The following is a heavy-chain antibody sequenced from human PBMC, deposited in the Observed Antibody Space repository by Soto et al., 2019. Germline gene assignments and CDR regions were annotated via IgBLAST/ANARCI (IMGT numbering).Heavy chain of an antibody. D-gene: IGHD1-1*01. CDR3: AKGRRTTGTWYYMDV. Sequence: QVQLVESGGGVVQPGRSLRHSCAASGFTFSSYGMHWVRQAPGKGLEWVAVISYDGSNKYYADSVKGRFTISRDNSKNTLYLQMNSLRAEDTAVYYCAKGRRTTGTWYYMDVWGKGTTVTVSS. CDR2: ISYDGSNK. V-gene: IGHV3-30*18. CDR1: GFTFSSYG. J-gene: IGHJ6*03.